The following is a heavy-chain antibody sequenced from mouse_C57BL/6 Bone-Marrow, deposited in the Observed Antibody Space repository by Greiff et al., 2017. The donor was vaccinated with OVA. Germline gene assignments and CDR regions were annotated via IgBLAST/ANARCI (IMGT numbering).Heavy chain of an antibody. D-gene: IGHD1-1*01. J-gene: IGHJ3*01. Sequence: QVQLQQSGAELVKPGASVKLSCKASGYTFTSYWMHWVKQRPGQGLEWIGMIHPNSGSTNYNEKFKSKATLTVDKSSSTAYMQLSSLTSEDSAVYYCAAYYYGLFAYGGQGTLVTVSA. CDR2: IHPNSGST. CDR1: GYTFTSYW. CDR3: AAYYYGLFAY. V-gene: IGHV1-64*01.